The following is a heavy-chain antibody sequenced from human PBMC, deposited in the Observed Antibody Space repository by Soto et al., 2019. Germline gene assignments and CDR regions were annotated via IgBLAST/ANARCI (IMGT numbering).Heavy chain of an antibody. J-gene: IGHJ4*01. V-gene: IGHV3-15*01. CDR1: GFSFSNAW. D-gene: IGHD4-17*01. Sequence: GSMLRSGQASGFSFSNAWMGWIRQAQGKGLEWVGLIKSKTDGGTIDYAATVKGRFTISRDDSKNTLYLQMNSLKNEDTAVYYCSFQESTTVTTFEYWGHGTLVTVYS. CDR2: IKSKTDGGTI. CDR3: SFQESTTVTTFEY.